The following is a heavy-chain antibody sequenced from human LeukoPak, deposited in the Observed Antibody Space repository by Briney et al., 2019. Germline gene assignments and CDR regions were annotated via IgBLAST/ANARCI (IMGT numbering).Heavy chain of an antibody. CDR1: GYTFTGYY. J-gene: IGHJ4*02. D-gene: IGHD2-2*01. CDR3: ARDRYCSSTSCSYFDY. Sequence: ASVKVSCKASGYTFTGYYMHWVRQAPGQGLEWMGWINPNSGGTNYAQKFQGRVTMTRDTSISTAYMELSRLRSDDTAVYYCARDRYCSSTSCSYFDYWGQGTLVTVSS. V-gene: IGHV1-2*02. CDR2: INPNSGGT.